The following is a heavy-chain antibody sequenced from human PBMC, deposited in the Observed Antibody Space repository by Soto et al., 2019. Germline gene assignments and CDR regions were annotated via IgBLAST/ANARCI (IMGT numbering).Heavy chain of an antibody. Sequence: QMQLVQSGPAVKKPGTSVKVSCKTSGFTFTSSAMQWVRQARGQRLEWIGWIVIGSGHTNYAQKFQERVTITRDMSTSTAYMELSSLRSEDTAVYYCAAASSTSGGYYGMDVWGQGTTVTVSS. D-gene: IGHD2-2*01. CDR1: GFTFTSSA. CDR2: IVIGSGHT. CDR3: AAASSTSGGYYGMDV. V-gene: IGHV1-58*02. J-gene: IGHJ6*02.